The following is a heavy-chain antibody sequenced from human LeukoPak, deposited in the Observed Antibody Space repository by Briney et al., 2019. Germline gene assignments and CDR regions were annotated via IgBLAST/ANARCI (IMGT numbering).Heavy chain of an antibody. CDR2: ISSSSSYI. Sequence: PGGSLRPSCAASGFTFSSYSMNWVRQAPGKGLEWVSSISSSSSYIYYPDSVKGRFTISRDNAKNSLYLQMNSLRAEDTAVYYCARANYMDVWGKGTTVTVSS. CDR1: GFTFSSYS. V-gene: IGHV3-21*01. J-gene: IGHJ6*03. CDR3: ARANYMDV.